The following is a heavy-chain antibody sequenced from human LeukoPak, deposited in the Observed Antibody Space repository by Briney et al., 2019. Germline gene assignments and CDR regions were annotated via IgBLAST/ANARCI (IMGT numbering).Heavy chain of an antibody. J-gene: IGHJ5*02. Sequence: GGSLRLSCAASGFTFSGSAMHWVRQASGKGLEWVGRIRSKANSYATAYAASVKGRFTISRGDSKNTAYLEMNSLKTEDTAVYYCTRPQVAGTSWFDPWGQGTLVTVSS. CDR1: GFTFSGSA. CDR3: TRPQVAGTSWFDP. V-gene: IGHV3-73*01. D-gene: IGHD6-19*01. CDR2: IRSKANSYAT.